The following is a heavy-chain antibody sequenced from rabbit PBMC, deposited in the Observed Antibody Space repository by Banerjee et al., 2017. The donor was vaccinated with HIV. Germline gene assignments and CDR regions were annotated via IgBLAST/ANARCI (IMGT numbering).Heavy chain of an antibody. CDR2: VYNGDGST. CDR3: ARDKANNGGDYFSL. D-gene: IGHD2-1*01. J-gene: IGHJ4*01. Sequence: QSLEESGGDLVKPGASLTLTCTASGFSFSFNYYMCWVRQAPGKGLEWIGCVYNGDGSTDYASWAKGRFTISKTSSTTVTLQMTSLTAADTATYFCARDKANNGGDYFSLWGPGTLVTV. V-gene: IGHV1S40*01. CDR1: GFSFSFNYY.